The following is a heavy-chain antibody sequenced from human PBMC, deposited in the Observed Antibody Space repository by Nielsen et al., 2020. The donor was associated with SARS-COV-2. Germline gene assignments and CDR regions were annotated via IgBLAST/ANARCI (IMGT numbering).Heavy chain of an antibody. D-gene: IGHD3-16*01. J-gene: IGHJ5*02. CDR1: GGSISSYY. V-gene: IGHV4-59*01. CDR3: ARESPGDGWFDP. CDR2: IYYSGGT. Sequence: SETLSLTCTVSGGSISSYYWSWIRQPPGKGLEWIGYIYYSGGTNYNPSLKSRVTISVDTSKNQFSLKLSSVTAADTAVYYCARESPGDGWFDPWGQGTLVTVSS.